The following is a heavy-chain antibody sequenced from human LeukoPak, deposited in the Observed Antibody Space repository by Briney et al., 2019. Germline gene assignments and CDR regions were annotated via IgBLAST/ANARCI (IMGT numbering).Heavy chain of an antibody. D-gene: IGHD3-22*01. J-gene: IGHJ6*03. Sequence: SETLSLTCTVSGGSISSYYWSWVRQPAGKGLEWIGRIYTSGSTNYNPSLKSRVTMSVDTSKNQFSLKLSSVTAADTAVYYCARETYYYDSSAYDYYYYMDVWGKGTTVTVSS. V-gene: IGHV4-4*07. CDR3: ARETYYYDSSAYDYYYYMDV. CDR1: GGSISSYY. CDR2: IYTSGST.